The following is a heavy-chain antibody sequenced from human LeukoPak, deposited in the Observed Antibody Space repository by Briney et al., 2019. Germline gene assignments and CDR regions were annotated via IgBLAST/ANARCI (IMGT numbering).Heavy chain of an antibody. D-gene: IGHD6-13*01. V-gene: IGHV4-59*08. CDR2: IYYSGST. J-gene: IGHJ5*02. Sequence: SETLSLTCTVSGGSISSYYWSWIRQPPGKGLEWIGYIYYSGSTNYNPSLKSRVTISVDTSKNQFSLKLSSVTAADTAVYYCARGLAVSSSWYGRWFDPWGQGTLLTVSS. CDR3: ARGLAVSSSWYGRWFDP. CDR1: GGSISSYY.